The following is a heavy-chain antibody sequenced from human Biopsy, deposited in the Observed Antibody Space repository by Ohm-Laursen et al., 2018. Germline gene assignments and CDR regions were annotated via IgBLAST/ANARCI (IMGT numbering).Heavy chain of an antibody. CDR3: ARDYDTSGYYYVS. CDR2: IFYRGST. V-gene: IGHV4-39*01. D-gene: IGHD3-22*01. CDR1: GGSISNNNYH. Sequence: SETLSLTCTVSGGSISNNNYHWGWIRQPPGKGLEWIGSIFYRGSTHYKPSLKSRVNISVDTSKNQFSLKLNPVTAADTAVYYCARDYDTSGYYYVSWGQGTLVAVSS. J-gene: IGHJ5*02.